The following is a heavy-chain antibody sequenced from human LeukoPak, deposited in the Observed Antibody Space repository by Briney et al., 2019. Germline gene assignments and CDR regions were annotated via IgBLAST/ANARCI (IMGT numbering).Heavy chain of an antibody. CDR2: IYSGGST. J-gene: IGHJ4*02. Sequence: GGSLRLSCAASGFIVNTYYMSWVRQAPGKGLEWVAVIYSGGSTYYADSVKGRFTISRDNSKNTLSPQLNSLRAEDTAVYYCAKEGPTGTTKFDYWGQGTLVTVSS. V-gene: IGHV3-53*01. CDR3: AKEGPTGTTKFDY. D-gene: IGHD1-1*01. CDR1: GFIVNTYY.